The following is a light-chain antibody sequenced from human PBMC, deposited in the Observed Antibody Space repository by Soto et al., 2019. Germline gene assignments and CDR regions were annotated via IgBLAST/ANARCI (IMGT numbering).Light chain of an antibody. CDR1: QTINNW. CDR3: QQYNSYSLTWT. J-gene: IGKJ1*01. Sequence: DVQMTQSPSTLSASVGDRVTITFRASQTINNWLAWYQQKPGKAPKRLIYKASSLETGVPSRFSGSGSGTEFTLTISSLQPDDFATYYCQQYNSYSLTWTFGQGTKVEIK. CDR2: KAS. V-gene: IGKV1-5*03.